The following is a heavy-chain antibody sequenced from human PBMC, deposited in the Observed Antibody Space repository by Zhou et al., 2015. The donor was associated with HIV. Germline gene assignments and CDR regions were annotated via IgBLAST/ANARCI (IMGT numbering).Heavy chain of an antibody. D-gene: IGHD2-15*01. J-gene: IGHJ6*02. V-gene: IGHV1-69*14. CDR3: ARATKTAPFIVVVVAATDYYYYGMDV. CDR1: GGNFSNHA. Sequence: QVQLVQSGAEVKKPGSSVKLSCKASGGNFSNHAINWVRQAPGQRLEWMGGRIPSLTTSHYTEKFQGRVSITADKSTTTAYLELSRLRSEDTAVYYCARATKTAPFIVVVVAATDYYYYGMDVWGQGTTVTVSS. CDR2: RIPSLTTS.